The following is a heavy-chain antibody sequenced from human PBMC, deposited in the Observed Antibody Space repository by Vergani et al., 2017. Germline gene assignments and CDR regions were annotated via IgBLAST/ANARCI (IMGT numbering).Heavy chain of an antibody. D-gene: IGHD3-22*01. Sequence: EVQLLESGGGSAQPGESLRLSCVASGFTFTAHGLNWVRQAPGKGLEWVSGISGQNFRTHYADSVKGRFTISRDNSKNTLYLQMNSLRAEDTAMYYCAKGSRYYDTSGYFDYWGQGTRVTVS. CDR3: AKGSRYYDTSGYFDY. V-gene: IGHV3-23*01. J-gene: IGHJ4*02. CDR1: GFTFTAHG. CDR2: ISGQNFRT.